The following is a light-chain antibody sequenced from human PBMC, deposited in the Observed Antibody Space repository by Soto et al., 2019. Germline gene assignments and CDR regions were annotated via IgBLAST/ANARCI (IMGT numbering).Light chain of an antibody. CDR2: EVT. CDR3: CSYAGSSTFL. V-gene: IGLV2-23*02. Sequence: QSALTQPASVSGSPGQSITISCTGTSSDVGSYNLVSWYQQHPGKAPKLMIYEVTKRPSGVSNRFSGSKSGNTASLTISGLQAEDEADYYCCSYAGSSTFLFGGGTKLTV. CDR1: SSDVGSYNL. J-gene: IGLJ2*01.